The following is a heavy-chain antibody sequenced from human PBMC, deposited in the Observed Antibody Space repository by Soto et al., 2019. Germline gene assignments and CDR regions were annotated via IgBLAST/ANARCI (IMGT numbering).Heavy chain of an antibody. CDR1: GYTFTSYD. V-gene: IGHV1-8*01. CDR3: ARSDSYNFNWLDS. Sequence: VQLVQSGAEVKPPGASVKVSCKASGYTFTSYDMNWVRQAPGQGLEWMGWMNPNSGNTGYAQKFQGRLTMTRDTAISIAHMELSSLRNEDTAVYYCARSDSYNFNWLDSWGQGTLVTVSA. D-gene: IGHD2-21*01. J-gene: IGHJ5*01. CDR2: MNPNSGNT.